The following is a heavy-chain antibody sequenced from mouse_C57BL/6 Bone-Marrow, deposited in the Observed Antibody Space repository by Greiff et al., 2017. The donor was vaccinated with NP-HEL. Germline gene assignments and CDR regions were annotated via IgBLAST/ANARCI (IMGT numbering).Heavy chain of an antibody. CDR3: ALNYYGSRADY. Sequence: EVQGVESGAELVKPGASVKLSCTASGFNIKDYYMHWVKQRPEQGLEWIGRIDPEDGETKYAPKFQGKATITADTSSNTAYLQLSILTSEDTAVYYCALNYYGSRADYWGQGTTLTVSS. CDR1: GFNIKDYY. V-gene: IGHV14-2*01. D-gene: IGHD1-1*01. CDR2: IDPEDGET. J-gene: IGHJ2*01.